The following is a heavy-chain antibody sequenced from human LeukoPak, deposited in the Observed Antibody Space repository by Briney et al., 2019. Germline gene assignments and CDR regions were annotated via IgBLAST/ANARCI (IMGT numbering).Heavy chain of an antibody. D-gene: IGHD2-21*02. J-gene: IGHJ4*02. CDR2: INHSGST. CDR3: ARGGFYCGGDCYVDN. Sequence: SETLSLTCAVYGGSFSPYYWSWIRQPPGKGLEWIGEINHSGSTNYNPSLKSRVTISVDTSKNQFSLRLSSVTAADTAVYYCARGGFYCGGDCYVDNWGQGTLVTVSS. V-gene: IGHV4-34*01. CDR1: GGSFSPYY.